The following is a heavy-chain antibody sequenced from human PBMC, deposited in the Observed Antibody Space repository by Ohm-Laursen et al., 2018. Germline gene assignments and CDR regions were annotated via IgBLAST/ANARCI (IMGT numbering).Heavy chain of an antibody. CDR2: INPNNGGT. CDR3: ARDPGAVAGTT. V-gene: IGHV1-2*02. Sequence: SVKVSCNASGYTFTGYYMHWVRQAPGQGLEWMGWINPNNGGTNYAQKFQGRVTMTGDTSITTAYMELSRLRSDDTAVYYCARDPGAVAGTTWGQGTLVTVSS. J-gene: IGHJ5*02. CDR1: GYTFTGYY. D-gene: IGHD6-19*01.